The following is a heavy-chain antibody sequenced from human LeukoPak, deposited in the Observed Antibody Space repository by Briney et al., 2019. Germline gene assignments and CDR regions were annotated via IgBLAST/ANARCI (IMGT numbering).Heavy chain of an antibody. V-gene: IGHV1-8*01. D-gene: IGHD3-10*01. CDR1: GYTFTSYD. CDR3: ARGFYMVRGVILGY. J-gene: IGHJ4*02. Sequence: ASVKVSCEASGYTFTSYDINWVRQATGQGLEWMGWMNPNSGNTGYAQKFQGRVTMTRNTSISTAYMELSSLRSEDTAVYYCARGFYMVRGVILGYWGQGTLVTVSS. CDR2: MNPNSGNT.